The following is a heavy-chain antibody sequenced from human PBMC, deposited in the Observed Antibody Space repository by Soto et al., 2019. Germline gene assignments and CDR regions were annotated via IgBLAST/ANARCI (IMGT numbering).Heavy chain of an antibody. CDR3: GGSGIAAAGTATEYFQH. Sequence: QVQLVQSGAEVKKPGSSVKVSCKASGGTFSSYAISWVRQAPGQGLEWMGGIIPIFGTANFAQKFQGRVTITADESTSTAYMELSSLRSEDTAVYYCGGSGIAAAGTATEYFQHWGQGTLVTVSS. CDR2: IIPIFGTA. V-gene: IGHV1-69*01. J-gene: IGHJ1*01. D-gene: IGHD6-13*01. CDR1: GGTFSSYA.